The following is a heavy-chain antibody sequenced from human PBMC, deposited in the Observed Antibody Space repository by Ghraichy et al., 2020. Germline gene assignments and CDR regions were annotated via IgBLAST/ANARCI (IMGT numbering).Heavy chain of an antibody. Sequence: LSLTCSVSGGSISGGISYWSWIRQPAGEGLEWIGRIYPSGSTNYNPSLKSRVTMSLDMSKNQFSLQLSSVTAADTAVYYCARVPHSGYYYYMDVWGKGTTVTVSS. V-gene: IGHV4-61*02. J-gene: IGHJ6*03. CDR1: GGSISGGISY. CDR2: IYPSGST. D-gene: IGHD3-10*01. CDR3: ARVPHSGYYYYMDV.